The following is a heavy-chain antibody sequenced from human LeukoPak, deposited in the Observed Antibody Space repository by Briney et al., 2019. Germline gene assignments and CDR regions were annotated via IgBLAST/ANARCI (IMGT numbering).Heavy chain of an antibody. D-gene: IGHD6-19*01. V-gene: IGHV3-7*03. J-gene: IGHJ4*02. CDR2: INQDGDRK. CDR1: KFTFSHYW. Sequence: GGSLRLSCAASKFTFSHYWMSWVRQAPGKGLQWVAAINQDGDRKEYVDSVKGRFSISRDSATNSLYLQMNSLRAEDTAVYYCASVVFSCGWCPGYWGQGTLVTVSS. CDR3: ASVVFSCGWCPGY.